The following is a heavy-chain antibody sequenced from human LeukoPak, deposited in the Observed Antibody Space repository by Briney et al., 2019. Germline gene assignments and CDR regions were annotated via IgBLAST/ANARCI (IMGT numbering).Heavy chain of an antibody. J-gene: IGHJ6*02. V-gene: IGHV4-59*01. Sequence: SETLSLTCTVSGGSISSYYWSWIRQPPGKGLEWIGYIYYSGSTNYNPSLKSRVTISVDTSKNQFSLKLSSVTAADTAVYYCARGGYDSSGYYYYYYGMDVWGQGTTVTVSS. CDR1: GGSISSYY. D-gene: IGHD3-22*01. CDR2: IYYSGST. CDR3: ARGGYDSSGYYYYYYGMDV.